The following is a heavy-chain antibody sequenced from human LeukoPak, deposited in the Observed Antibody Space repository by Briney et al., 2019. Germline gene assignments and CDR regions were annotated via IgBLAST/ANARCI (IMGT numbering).Heavy chain of an antibody. CDR1: GYTLTELS. CDR2: FDPEDGET. V-gene: IGHV1-24*01. Sequence: VASVKVSCKVSGYTLTELSMHWVRQAPGKGLEWMGGFDPEDGETIYAQKFQGRVTMTEDTSTETAYMELSSLRSEDTAVYYCATAPRITMVRGVTSWGQGTLVTVSS. D-gene: IGHD3-10*01. CDR3: ATAPRITMVRGVTS. J-gene: IGHJ4*02.